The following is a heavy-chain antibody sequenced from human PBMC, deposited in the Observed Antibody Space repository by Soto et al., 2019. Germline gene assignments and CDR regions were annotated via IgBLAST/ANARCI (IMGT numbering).Heavy chain of an antibody. CDR2: ISGSDGKT. J-gene: IGHJ4*02. V-gene: IGHV3-23*01. D-gene: IGHD3-3*01. CDR3: ARWSYLDY. Sequence: GSLRLSCVASGFSFGSYALSWVRQAPGKGLEWVSTISGSDGKTFYADSVKGRFSISRDASQSNLYLQMNSLRADDTAMYYCARWSYLDYWGEGTRVTFYS. CDR1: GFSFGSYA.